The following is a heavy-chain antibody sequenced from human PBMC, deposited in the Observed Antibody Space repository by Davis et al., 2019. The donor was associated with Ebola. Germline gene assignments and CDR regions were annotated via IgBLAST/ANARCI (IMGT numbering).Heavy chain of an antibody. J-gene: IGHJ6*02. CDR2: INRDESGT. Sequence: GESLKISCAASGFTFSNYWMHWVRQAPGKGLVWVSRINRDESGTTYADSVKGRFTISRDNSKNTLYLQMNSLRAEDTAVYYCTTDLRITIFGVVWGQGTTVTVSS. CDR1: GFTFSNYW. D-gene: IGHD3-3*01. V-gene: IGHV3-74*01. CDR3: TTDLRITIFGVV.